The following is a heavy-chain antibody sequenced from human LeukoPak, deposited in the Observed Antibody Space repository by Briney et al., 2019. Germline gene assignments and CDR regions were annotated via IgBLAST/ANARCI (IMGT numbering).Heavy chain of an antibody. Sequence: GASVKVSCKASGYTFTGYYMHWVRQAPGQGLEWMGWINPNSGGTNYAQKFQGRVTMTRDTSISTAYMELSRLRSDDTAVYYCARAPNGYCSGGSCYLNWFDPWGQGTLVTVSS. D-gene: IGHD2-15*01. CDR3: ARAPNGYCSGGSCYLNWFDP. CDR1: GYTFTGYY. V-gene: IGHV1-2*02. J-gene: IGHJ5*02. CDR2: INPNSGGT.